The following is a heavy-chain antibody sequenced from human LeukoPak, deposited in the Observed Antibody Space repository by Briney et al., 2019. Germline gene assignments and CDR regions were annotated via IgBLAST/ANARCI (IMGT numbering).Heavy chain of an antibody. V-gene: IGHV4-39*01. CDR2: INYSGSP. D-gene: IGHD1-26*01. J-gene: IGHJ4*02. CDR1: GGSISSSSYY. Sequence: SETLSLTCTVSGGSISSSSYYWGWIRQPPGKGLEWIGSINYSGSPYYNPSLESRVTISVDTSKNQFSLNLSSVNAADTAVYYCARHSGGTYYTPLNNWGQGTLVTVSS. CDR3: ARHSGGTYYTPLNN.